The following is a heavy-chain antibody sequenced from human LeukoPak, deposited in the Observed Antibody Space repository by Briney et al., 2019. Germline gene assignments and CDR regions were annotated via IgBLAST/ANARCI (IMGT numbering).Heavy chain of an antibody. Sequence: PGGSLRLSRAASGFTLSSYAMHWVRQAPGKGLEYVSAISSNGGSTYYADSVRGRFTISRDNSENTLYLQMDSLRAEDMAVYYCARGPRSSPTEYFDYWGQGTLVTVSS. D-gene: IGHD6-13*01. CDR1: GFTLSSYA. J-gene: IGHJ4*02. V-gene: IGHV3-64*02. CDR3: ARGPRSSPTEYFDY. CDR2: ISSNGGST.